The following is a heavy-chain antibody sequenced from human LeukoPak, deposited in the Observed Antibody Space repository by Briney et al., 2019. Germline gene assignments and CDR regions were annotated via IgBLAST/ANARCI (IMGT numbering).Heavy chain of an antibody. CDR2: ISSSSSYI. J-gene: IGHJ6*03. CDR1: GFTFSSYS. D-gene: IGHD3-10*01. CDR3: ARHPESLTDYYYYYYMDV. V-gene: IGHV3-21*01. Sequence: GGSLRLSCAASGFTFSSYSMNWVRQAPGKGLEWVSSISSSSSYIYYADSVKGRFTISRDNAKNSLYLQMNSLRAEDTAVYYCARHPESLTDYYYYYYMDVWGKGATVTVSS.